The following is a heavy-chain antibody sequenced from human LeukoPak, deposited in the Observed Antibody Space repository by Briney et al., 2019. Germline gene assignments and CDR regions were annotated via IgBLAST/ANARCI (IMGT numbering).Heavy chain of an antibody. J-gene: IGHJ4*02. D-gene: IGHD2-21*01. CDR3: ARVVIAGYFDY. CDR1: GGSISSSSYY. CDR2: IYYSGST. V-gene: IGHV4-39*07. Sequence: SETLSLTCTVSGGSISSSSYYWGWIRQPPGKGLGWIGSIYYSGSTYYNPSLKSRVTISVDTSKNQFSLKLSSVTAADTAVYYCARVVIAGYFDYWGQGTLVTVSS.